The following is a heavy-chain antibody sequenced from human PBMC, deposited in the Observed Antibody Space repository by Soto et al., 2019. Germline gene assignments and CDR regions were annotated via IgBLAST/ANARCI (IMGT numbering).Heavy chain of an antibody. CDR2: ISYDGSNK. CDR3: ARESSRIRWLQSTGDFDY. CDR1: GFTFSSYA. D-gene: IGHD5-12*01. V-gene: IGHV3-30-3*01. Sequence: GGSLRLSCAASGFTFSSYAMHWVRQAPGKGLEWVAVISYDGSNKYYADSVKGRFTISRDNSKNTLYLQMNSLRAEDTAVYYCARESSRIRWLQSTGDFDYWGQGTLVTVSS. J-gene: IGHJ4*02.